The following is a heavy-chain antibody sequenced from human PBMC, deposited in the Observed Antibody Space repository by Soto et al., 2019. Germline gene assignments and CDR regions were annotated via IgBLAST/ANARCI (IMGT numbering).Heavy chain of an antibody. Sequence: PGGSLRLSCAASGFTFSSYSMNWVRQAPGKGLEWVSSISSSSSYIYYADSVKGRFTISRDNAKNSLYLQMNSLRAEDTAVYYCARTFEGHQLPPYFDYWGQGTLVTVSS. CDR3: ARTFEGHQLPPYFDY. CDR1: GFTFSSYS. J-gene: IGHJ4*02. D-gene: IGHD2-2*01. CDR2: ISSSSSYI. V-gene: IGHV3-21*01.